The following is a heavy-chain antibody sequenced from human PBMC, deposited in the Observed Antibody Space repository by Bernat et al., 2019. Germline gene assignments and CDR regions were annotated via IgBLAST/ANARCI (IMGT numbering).Heavy chain of an antibody. V-gene: IGHV3-33*01. CDR3: ARERILDSSGWSWDY. CDR1: GFTFSSYG. D-gene: IGHD6-19*01. Sequence: QVQLVESGGGVVQPGRSLRLSCAASGFTFSSYGMHWVRQAPGKGLEWVAVIWYDGSNKYYADSVKGRFTISRDNSKNTLYMQMNSVSAEDTAVYYCARERILDSSGWSWDYWGQGTLVTVSS. J-gene: IGHJ4*02. CDR2: IWYDGSNK.